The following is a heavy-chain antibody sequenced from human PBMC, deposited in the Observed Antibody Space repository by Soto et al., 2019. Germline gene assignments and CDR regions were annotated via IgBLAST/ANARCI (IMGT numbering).Heavy chain of an antibody. CDR3: AKSNVLLVPVAADS. J-gene: IGHJ5*01. CDR1: GFTFSSYA. D-gene: IGHD2-15*01. Sequence: EVQLLESGGGLVQPGGSLRLSCAASGFTFSSYAMSWVRQAPGEGLEWVSTISGSGGSTYYADSVKGRFTISRDNSKNTLYLQINSLRAEDTAVYYCAKSNVLLVPVAADSWGQGTLVTVSS. CDR2: ISGSGGST. V-gene: IGHV3-23*01.